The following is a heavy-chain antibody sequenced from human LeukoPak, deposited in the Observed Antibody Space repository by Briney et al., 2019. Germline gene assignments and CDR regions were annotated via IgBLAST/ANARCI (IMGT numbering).Heavy chain of an antibody. CDR3: ARQASPSGTYLLYAFDI. D-gene: IGHD1-26*01. CDR1: GGSITSSNYY. CDR2: VYYGGNT. J-gene: IGHJ3*02. Sequence: SETLSPTCPVSGGSITSSNYYWAWIRQPPGKGAEWIGRVYYGGNTYYNPSLRSRLTISVDTSKIQFSLRLTSVTAADTAVYYCARQASPSGTYLLYAFDIWGQGTMVTVSA. V-gene: IGHV4-39*01.